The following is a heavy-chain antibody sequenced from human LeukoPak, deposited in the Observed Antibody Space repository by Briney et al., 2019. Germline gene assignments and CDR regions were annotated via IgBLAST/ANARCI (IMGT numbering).Heavy chain of an antibody. CDR1: GFTFSSYG. Sequence: GGSLRLSCAASGFTFSSYGMHWVRQAPGKGLEWVAFIRYDGSNKYYADSVKGRFTISRDNSKNTLYLQTNSLRAEDTAVYYCAKATMVRGVTPFDYWGQGTLVTVSS. D-gene: IGHD3-10*01. CDR3: AKATMVRGVTPFDY. CDR2: IRYDGSNK. J-gene: IGHJ4*02. V-gene: IGHV3-30*02.